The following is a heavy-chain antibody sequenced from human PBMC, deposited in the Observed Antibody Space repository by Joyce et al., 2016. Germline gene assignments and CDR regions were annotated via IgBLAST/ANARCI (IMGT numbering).Heavy chain of an antibody. CDR2: IAYDGSIQ. V-gene: IGHV3-30*04. Sequence: QVQLVESGGGVVQPGRSLRRSCAASGFTFSSYAMHWVRRAPGKGLEWVSVIAYDGSIQYYADSVKSRFTISRDNSKNTLYLQMNSLRAEDTAVYYCAKDSNSCSGSSCYFHLDYWGQGTLVTVSS. J-gene: IGHJ4*02. D-gene: IGHD2-15*01. CDR1: GFTFSSYA. CDR3: AKDSNSCSGSSCYFHLDY.